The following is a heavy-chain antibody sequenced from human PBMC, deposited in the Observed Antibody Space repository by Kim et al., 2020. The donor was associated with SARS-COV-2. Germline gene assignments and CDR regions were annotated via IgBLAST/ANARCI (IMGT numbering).Heavy chain of an antibody. CDR3: MKEGSGSTHFDF. CDR2: ISISGDSV. V-gene: IGHV3-23*01. Sequence: GGSLRLSCAASGFSFDSYAMGWVRQTPVKGLEWVSLISISGDSVYYADSVKGRFTISRDHSKNTLFLQMNSLGVEDTALYFCMKEGSGSTHFDFGGQGALVTVSS. D-gene: IGHD6-13*01. J-gene: IGHJ4*02. CDR1: GFSFDSYA.